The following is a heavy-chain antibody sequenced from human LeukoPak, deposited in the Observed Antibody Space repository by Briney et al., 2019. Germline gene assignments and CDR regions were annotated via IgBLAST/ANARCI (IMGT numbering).Heavy chain of an antibody. CDR1: GGSISSYY. J-gene: IGHJ4*02. CDR3: AREEIVVPAATYYFDY. D-gene: IGHD2-2*01. Sequence: SETLSLTCTVSGGSISSYYWSWLRQPAGKGLEWIGRIYTSGSTNYNPSLKSRVTMSVDTSKNQFSLKLSSVTAADTAVYYCAREEIVVPAATYYFDYWGQGTLVTVSS. V-gene: IGHV4-4*07. CDR2: IYTSGST.